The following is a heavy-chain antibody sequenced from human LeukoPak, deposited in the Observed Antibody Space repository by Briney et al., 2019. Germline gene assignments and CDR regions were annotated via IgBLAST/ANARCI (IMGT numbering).Heavy chain of an antibody. CDR2: IKQDGREK. D-gene: IGHD3-22*01. CDR1: GFTLTSYL. V-gene: IGHV3-7*01. CDR3: ARDGVVSPWPEYFQH. J-gene: IGHJ1*01. Sequence: GGALGLSFAASGFTLTSYLMSWGRPAPGEGVEWGANIKQDGREKYYVDFVKGRFTISRDNAKNSLYLQMNSLRAEDTAVYYCARDGVVSPWPEYFQHWGQGTLVTVSS.